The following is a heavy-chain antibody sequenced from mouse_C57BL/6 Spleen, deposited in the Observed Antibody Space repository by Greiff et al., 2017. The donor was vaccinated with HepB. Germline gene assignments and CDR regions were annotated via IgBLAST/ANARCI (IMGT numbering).Heavy chain of an antibody. Sequence: QVQLQQSGAELVRPGASVTLSCTASGFTFTDYEMHWVKQTPVHGLEWIGSIDPETGGTAYNQKFKGKAILTADKSSSTAYMELRSLTSEDTAVYNCTKGIYYGNTQFDYWGQGTLVTVSA. J-gene: IGHJ3*01. CDR2: IDPETGGT. CDR3: TKGIYYGNTQFDY. D-gene: IGHD2-1*01. V-gene: IGHV1-15*01. CDR1: GFTFTDYE.